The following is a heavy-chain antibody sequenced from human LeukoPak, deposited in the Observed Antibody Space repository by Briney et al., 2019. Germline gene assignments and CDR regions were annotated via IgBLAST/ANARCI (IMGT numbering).Heavy chain of an antibody. CDR1: GGSISSSSYY. V-gene: IGHV4-39*01. CDR3: ARRGYSYGYKDYYFDY. D-gene: IGHD5-18*01. J-gene: IGHJ4*02. Sequence: PSETLSLTCTVSGGSISSSSYYWGWIRQPPGKGLEWIGSIYYSGSTYYNPSLKSRVTISVDMSKNQFSLKLSSVTAADTAVYYCARRGYSYGYKDYYFDYWGQGTLVTVSS. CDR2: IYYSGST.